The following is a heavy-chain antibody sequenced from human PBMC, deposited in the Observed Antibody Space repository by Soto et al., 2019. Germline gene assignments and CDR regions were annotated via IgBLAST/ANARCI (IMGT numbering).Heavy chain of an antibody. D-gene: IGHD3-16*02. CDR2: ISAYNGNT. J-gene: IGHJ3*02. CDR3: ARGGGFYDYMWGSYPANAFDI. Sequence: QVQLVQSGAEVKKPGASVKVSCKASGYTFTSYGISWVRQAPGQGLEWMGWISAYNGNTNYAQKLQGRVTMTTDTSTSTAYMELRSLRSDDTAVYYCARGGGFYDYMWGSYPANAFDIWGQGTMVTVSS. CDR1: GYTFTSYG. V-gene: IGHV1-18*01.